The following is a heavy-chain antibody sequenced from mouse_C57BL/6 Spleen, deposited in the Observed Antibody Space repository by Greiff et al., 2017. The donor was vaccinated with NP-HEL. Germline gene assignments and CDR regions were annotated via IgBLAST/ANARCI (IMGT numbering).Heavy chain of an antibody. CDR2: IYPGSGST. V-gene: IGHV1-55*01. CDR1: GYTFTSYW. CDR3: ARGYGSNYYAMDY. J-gene: IGHJ4*01. D-gene: IGHD1-1*01. Sequence: QVQLQQPGAELVKPGASVKMSCKASGYTFTSYWITWVKQRPGQGLEWIGDIYPGSGSTNYNEKFKSKATLTVDTSSSTAYMQLSSLTSEDSAVYYCARGYGSNYYAMDYWGQGTSVTVSS.